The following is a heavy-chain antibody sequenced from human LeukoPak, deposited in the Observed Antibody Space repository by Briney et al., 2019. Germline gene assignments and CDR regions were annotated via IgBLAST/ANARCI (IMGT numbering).Heavy chain of an antibody. Sequence: ASVKVSCKASGYTFNGYYMHWVRQAPGQALEWMGWINPNSGGTDYAQKFQGRVTITRDTSISTAYMELSRLRSDDTAVYYCASGDRVTMLRGGNIGYFDYWGQGTLVTVSS. CDR1: GYTFNGYY. CDR2: INPNSGGT. V-gene: IGHV1-2*02. J-gene: IGHJ4*02. CDR3: ASGDRVTMLRGGNIGYFDY. D-gene: IGHD3-10*01.